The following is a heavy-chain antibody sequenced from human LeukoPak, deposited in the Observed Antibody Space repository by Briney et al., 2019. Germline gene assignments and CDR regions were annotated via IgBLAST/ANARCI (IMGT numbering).Heavy chain of an antibody. Sequence: SETLSLTCTVSGGSISSYYWSWIRQPPGKGLEWIGYIYYSGSTNYNPSLKSRVTISVDTSKNQFSLKLSSVTAADTAVYYCATTQGGGMQQLVHPFDYWGQGTLVTVSS. CDR2: IYYSGST. CDR1: GGSISSYY. V-gene: IGHV4-59*08. CDR3: ATTQGGGMQQLVHPFDY. J-gene: IGHJ4*02. D-gene: IGHD6-13*01.